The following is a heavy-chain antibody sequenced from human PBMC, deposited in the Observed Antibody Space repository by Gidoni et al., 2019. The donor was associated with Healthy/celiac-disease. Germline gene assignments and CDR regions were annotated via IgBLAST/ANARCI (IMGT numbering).Heavy chain of an antibody. CDR2: IYPGDSDP. V-gene: IGHV5-51*01. CDR1: GYSFTSYW. D-gene: IGHD6-13*01. CDR3: ARLWYSVRPPRQNWFDP. J-gene: IGHJ5*02. Sequence: EVQLVPSGAEVKKPEESLKISCKGSGYSFTSYWIGWVRQMPGKGLERLGIIYPGDSDPRYRPSFQGQVTTSADKSISPAYLQWSSLKASDTAMYYCARLWYSVRPPRQNWFDPWGQGTLVTVSS.